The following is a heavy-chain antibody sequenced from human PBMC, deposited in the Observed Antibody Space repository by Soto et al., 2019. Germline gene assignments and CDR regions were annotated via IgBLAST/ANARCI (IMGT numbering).Heavy chain of an antibody. CDR2: ISWNSGSI. CDR3: AKDMGRGSGWYEVLDY. CDR1: GFTFDDYA. V-gene: IGHV3-9*01. J-gene: IGHJ4*02. Sequence: GGSLRLSCAASGFTFDDYAMHWVRQAPGKGLEWVSGISWNSGSIGYADSVKGRFTIFRDNAKNSLYLQMNSLRAEDTALYYGAKDMGRGSGWYEVLDYWGQGTLVTVSS. D-gene: IGHD6-19*01.